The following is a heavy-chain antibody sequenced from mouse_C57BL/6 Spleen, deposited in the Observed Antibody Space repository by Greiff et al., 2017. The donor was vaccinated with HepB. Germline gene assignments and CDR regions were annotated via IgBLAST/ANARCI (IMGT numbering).Heavy chain of an antibody. J-gene: IGHJ2*01. Sequence: QVQLQQSGAELMKPGASVKLSCKATGYTFTGYWIEWVKQRPGHGLEWIGEILPGSGSTNYNEKFKGKATFTADTSSNTAYMQLSSLTTEDSDIYYCARTPPYYYGSSYFDYWGQGTTLTVSS. CDR1: GYTFTGYW. V-gene: IGHV1-9*01. CDR2: ILPGSGST. CDR3: ARTPPYYYGSSYFDY. D-gene: IGHD1-1*01.